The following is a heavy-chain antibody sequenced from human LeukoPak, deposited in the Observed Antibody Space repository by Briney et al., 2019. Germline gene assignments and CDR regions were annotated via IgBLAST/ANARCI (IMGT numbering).Heavy chain of an antibody. Sequence: GGSLRLSCAASGFTFSSYSMNWVRQAPGKGLEWVSYISSSSSTIYYADSVKGRFTISRDNAKNSLYLQMNSLRDEDTAVYYCARAPENYYGSGTLRSYFDYWGQGTLVTVSS. CDR1: GFTFSSYS. V-gene: IGHV3-48*02. J-gene: IGHJ4*02. CDR3: ARAPENYYGSGTLRSYFDY. D-gene: IGHD3-10*01. CDR2: ISSSSSTI.